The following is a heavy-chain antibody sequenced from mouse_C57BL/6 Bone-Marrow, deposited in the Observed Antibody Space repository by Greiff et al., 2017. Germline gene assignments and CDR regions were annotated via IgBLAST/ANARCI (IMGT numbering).Heavy chain of an antibody. Sequence: EVKLVESGGGLVKPGGSLKLSCAASGFTFSDYGMHWVRQAPEKGLEWVAYISSGRSTIYYADTVKGRVTISRDNAKNTLFLQMTSLRSEDTAMYYGAGSSYAMDYWGQGTSVTVSS. D-gene: IGHD1-1*01. V-gene: IGHV5-17*01. CDR3: AGSSYAMDY. CDR1: GFTFSDYG. J-gene: IGHJ4*01. CDR2: ISSGRSTI.